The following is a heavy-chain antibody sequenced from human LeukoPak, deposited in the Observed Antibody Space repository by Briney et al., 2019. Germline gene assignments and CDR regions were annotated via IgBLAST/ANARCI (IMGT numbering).Heavy chain of an antibody. V-gene: IGHV3-23*01. D-gene: IGHD5-18*01. CDR1: GFTFSSYA. J-gene: IGHJ6*02. Sequence: GGSLRLSCAASGFTFSSYAMSWVRQAPGKGLEWVSAISGSGGSTYYADSVKGRFTISRDNSKNTLYLQMNSLRAEDTAVYYCAKGGDTAMAPREYYYYGMDVWGQGTTVTVSS. CDR3: AKGGDTAMAPREYYYYGMDV. CDR2: ISGSGGST.